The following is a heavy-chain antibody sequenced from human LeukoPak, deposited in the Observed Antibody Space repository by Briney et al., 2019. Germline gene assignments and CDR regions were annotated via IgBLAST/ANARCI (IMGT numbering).Heavy chain of an antibody. D-gene: IGHD2-2*01. V-gene: IGHV1-2*02. CDR1: GGTFSSYA. CDR3: ARARAFWDIVVVPAAMEFDY. Sequence: GSSVKVSCKASGGTFSSYAISWVRQAPGQGLEWMGWINPNSCGTNYAQKFQGRVTMTRDTSISTAYMELSRLRSDDTAVYYCARARAFWDIVVVPAAMEFDYWGQGTLVTVSS. J-gene: IGHJ4*02. CDR2: INPNSCGT.